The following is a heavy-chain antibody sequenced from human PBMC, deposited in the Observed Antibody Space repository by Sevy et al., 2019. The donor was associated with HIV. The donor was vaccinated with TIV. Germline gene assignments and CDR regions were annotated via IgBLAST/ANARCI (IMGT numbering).Heavy chain of an antibody. CDR1: GFTFSDHY. CDR3: VRGPDCGGGGCKRVNPYCLDA. Sequence: GGSLRLSCAASGFTFSDHYLDWVRQAPGKGLEWIGRIRNEPNSYTTDYAASLKGRFTISRDDSKNSMYLEMNSRKTEESAVYFCVRGPDCGGGGCKRVNPYCLDAWGKGATVTVSS. J-gene: IGHJ6*03. CDR2: IRNEPNSYTT. V-gene: IGHV3-72*01. D-gene: IGHD2-15*01.